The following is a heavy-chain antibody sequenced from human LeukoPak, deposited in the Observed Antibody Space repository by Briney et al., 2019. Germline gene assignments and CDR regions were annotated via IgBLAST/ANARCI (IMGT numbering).Heavy chain of an antibody. Sequence: PGGSLRLSCAASGFTFSSHWMSWVRQAPGKGLEWVANIKQDGSEKYNVDSVKGRFTISRDNAKNSLYLQMNSLRAEDTAVYYCARDTDYCGGDCYSDYWGQGTLVTVSS. D-gene: IGHD2-21*02. V-gene: IGHV3-7*01. CDR3: ARDTDYCGGDCYSDY. CDR1: GFTFSSHW. CDR2: IKQDGSEK. J-gene: IGHJ4*02.